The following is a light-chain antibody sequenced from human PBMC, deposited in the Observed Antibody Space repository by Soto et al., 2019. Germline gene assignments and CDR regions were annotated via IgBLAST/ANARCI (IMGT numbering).Light chain of an antibody. Sequence: EIVLTQSPGTLSLSPGERATLSCRASQSITSSYLAWYQQKPGQAPRLLIYGSSSRATGIPDRFSGSGSGTDFTLAISRLEPEDFAVFYCQQYGSSPITFGQGTRLEIK. CDR1: QSITSSY. V-gene: IGKV3-20*01. CDR3: QQYGSSPIT. J-gene: IGKJ5*01. CDR2: GSS.